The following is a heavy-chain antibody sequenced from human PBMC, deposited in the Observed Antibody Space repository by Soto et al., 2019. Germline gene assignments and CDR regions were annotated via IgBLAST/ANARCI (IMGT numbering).Heavy chain of an antibody. CDR1: GGSFSGYY. CDR3: ARARKGQLQPVGGMDV. Sequence: SETLSLTSAAYGGSFSGYYWSWIRQPPGKGLEWIGEINHSESTNYNSSLKSQVTISVATYKNQFSLKLSSVTAADTAVYYCARARKGQLQPVGGMDVWGQGTTVTVSS. CDR2: INHSEST. J-gene: IGHJ6*02. D-gene: IGHD6-6*01. V-gene: IGHV4-34*01.